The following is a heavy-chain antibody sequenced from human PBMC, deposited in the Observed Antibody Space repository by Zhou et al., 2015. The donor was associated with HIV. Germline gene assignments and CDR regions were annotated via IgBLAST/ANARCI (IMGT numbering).Heavy chain of an antibody. CDR3: ARSYSGLAGLDY. CDR1: GYTFTSYY. J-gene: IGHJ4*02. CDR2: INLSGGST. Sequence: QVQLVQSGAEVKKPGASVKISCKASGYTFTSYYMHWVRQAPGQGLEWMGIINLSGGSTTYEQNYQGRVTLTRDTSTSTGYMELSGLKYEDTAVYFCARSYSGLAGLDYWGQGTLVTVSP. D-gene: IGHD5-12*01. V-gene: IGHV1-46*01.